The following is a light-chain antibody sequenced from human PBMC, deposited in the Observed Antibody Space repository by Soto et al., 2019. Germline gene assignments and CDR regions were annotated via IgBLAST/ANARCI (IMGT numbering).Light chain of an antibody. CDR3: QQYDTYPWT. J-gene: IGKJ1*01. CDR1: QSISMW. V-gene: IGKV1-5*01. Sequence: DIEMTQSPSTLSASVGDRVTITCRASQSISMWLAWYQQKPGKAPKLLIYDASTLQSGVPSRFSGSGSGTEFTLTISSLEPDDFVTYYCQQYDTYPWTFGQGTKVDIK. CDR2: DAS.